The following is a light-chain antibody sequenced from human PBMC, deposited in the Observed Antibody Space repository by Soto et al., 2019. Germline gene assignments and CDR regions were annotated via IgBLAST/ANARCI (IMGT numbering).Light chain of an antibody. CDR3: QQYDSYPIT. J-gene: IGKJ5*01. V-gene: IGKV1-5*03. Sequence: DIQMTQSPSTLSASVGDTVSITCRASQSINNWLGWYQQKPGKAPNLLMYKASSLESGASSRFSVSESGTDFTLTISNLQPDDFATYYGQQYDSYPITFGQRTRLEIK. CDR2: KAS. CDR1: QSINNW.